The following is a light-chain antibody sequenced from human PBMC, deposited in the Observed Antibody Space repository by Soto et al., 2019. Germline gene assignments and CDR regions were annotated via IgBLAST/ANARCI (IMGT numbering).Light chain of an antibody. Sequence: EIVMTQSPATLSVSPGERATLSCRASQSVSSNLAWYQQKPGQAPRHLIYGASTRATGNPARFSGSGSGTEFTLTLSSLQSEDFAVDYCQQYNNWPPWTFGQGTKVEIK. V-gene: IGKV3-15*01. CDR3: QQYNNWPPWT. J-gene: IGKJ1*01. CDR2: GAS. CDR1: QSVSSN.